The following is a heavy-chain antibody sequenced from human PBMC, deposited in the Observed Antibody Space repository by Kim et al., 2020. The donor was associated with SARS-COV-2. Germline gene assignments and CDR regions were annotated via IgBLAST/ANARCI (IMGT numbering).Heavy chain of an antibody. CDR3: ARGRGGIVGAPPPTYGMDV. V-gene: IGHV4-34*01. CDR2: INHSGST. D-gene: IGHD1-26*01. Sequence: SETLSLTCAVYGGSFSGYYWSWIRQPPGKGLEWIGEINHSGSTNYNPSLKSRVTISVDTSKNQFSLKLSSVSAADTAVYYCARGRGGIVGAPPPTYGMDVWGQGTTVTVSS. CDR1: GGSFSGYY. J-gene: IGHJ6*02.